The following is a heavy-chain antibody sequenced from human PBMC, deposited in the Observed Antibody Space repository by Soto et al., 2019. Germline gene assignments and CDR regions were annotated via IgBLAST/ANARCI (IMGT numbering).Heavy chain of an antibody. CDR2: IIPIFGTA. CDR3: AREGFSYDKGYYYYYGMDV. Sequence: GPPVKVSCKASGGTFSSYAISWVRQAPGQGLEWMGGIIPIFGTANYAQKFQGRVTITADESTSTAYMELSSLRSEDTAVYYCAREGFSYDKGYYYYYGMDVWGQGTTVTVSS. V-gene: IGHV1-69*13. J-gene: IGHJ6*02. CDR1: GGTFSSYA. D-gene: IGHD3-9*01.